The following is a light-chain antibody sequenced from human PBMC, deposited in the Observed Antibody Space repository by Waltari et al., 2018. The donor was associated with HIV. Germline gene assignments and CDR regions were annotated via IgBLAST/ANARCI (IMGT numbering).Light chain of an antibody. V-gene: IGLV2-18*02. CDR2: EVN. Sequence: QSALTQPPSVSGSPGQSVTIPCPRTNSDVGSYNRVSWYQLPPGTAPKLMIYEVNNRPSGFPDRFSGSKSGNTASLTISGLQAEDEADYYCSSYTSSSTLWMFGGGTKLTVL. J-gene: IGLJ3*02. CDR3: SSYTSSSTLWM. CDR1: NSDVGSYNR.